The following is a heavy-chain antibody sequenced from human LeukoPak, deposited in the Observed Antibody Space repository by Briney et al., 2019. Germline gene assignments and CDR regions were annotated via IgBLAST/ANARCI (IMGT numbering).Heavy chain of an antibody. D-gene: IGHD3-22*01. J-gene: IGHJ4*02. CDR2: IYHSGST. CDR3: ARRYYYDSSGSFDY. Sequence: PSETLSLTCAVSGGSISSSNWWRWVRQPPGKGLEWIGEIYHSGSTNYNPSLKSRVTISVDKSKNQFSLKLSSVTAADTAVYYCARRYYYDSSGSFDYWGQGTLVTVSS. V-gene: IGHV4-4*02. CDR1: GGSISSSNW.